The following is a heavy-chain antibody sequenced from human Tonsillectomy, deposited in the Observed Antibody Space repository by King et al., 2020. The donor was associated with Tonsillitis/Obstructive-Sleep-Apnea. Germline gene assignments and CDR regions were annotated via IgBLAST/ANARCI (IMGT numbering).Heavy chain of an antibody. V-gene: IGHV4-34*01. CDR1: GGSFSGYY. J-gene: IGHJ4*02. CDR2: INHSGGT. CDR3: AIDYDILTAYYY. D-gene: IGHD3-9*01. Sequence: VQLQQWGAGLLKPSETLSLTCAVYGGSFSGYYWSWIRQPPGKGLEWIGEINHSGGTNYNPSLKSRVTISVDTSRNQFSLKLSSVTAADTAVYYCAIDYDILTAYYYWGQGTLVTVSS.